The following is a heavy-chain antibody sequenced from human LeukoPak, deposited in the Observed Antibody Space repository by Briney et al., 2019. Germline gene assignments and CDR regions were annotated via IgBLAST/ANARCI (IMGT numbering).Heavy chain of an antibody. Sequence: GGSLRLSCAASGFTFSSYAMSWVRQAPGKGLEWVSAISASGGSTYYGDSVRGRFTISRDNSKNTLYLQMNSLRAEDTAVYYCAKNAGTRGHYYDSSGYYFDYWGLGTLVTVSS. V-gene: IGHV3-23*01. CDR2: ISASGGST. CDR3: AKNAGTRGHYYDSSGYYFDY. D-gene: IGHD3-22*01. CDR1: GFTFSSYA. J-gene: IGHJ4*02.